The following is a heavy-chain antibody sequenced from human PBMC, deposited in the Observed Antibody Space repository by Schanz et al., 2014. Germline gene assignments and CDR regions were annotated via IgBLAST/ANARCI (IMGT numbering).Heavy chain of an antibody. CDR2: MHHSEGR. V-gene: IGHV4-4*02. D-gene: IGHD2-15*01. CDR1: GASISSVYW. J-gene: IGHJ4*02. Sequence: QVQLQESGPGLVKPSGTLSLTCTVSGASISSVYWWSWVRQSPGTGLEWIGEMHHSEGRNYNPSPRRRFTILLDGSKTYFCWELISVTAADTAVYYCVRNGDCRGGIRCDKGYFDSWGQGILVTVSS. CDR3: VRNGDCRGGIRCDKGYFDS.